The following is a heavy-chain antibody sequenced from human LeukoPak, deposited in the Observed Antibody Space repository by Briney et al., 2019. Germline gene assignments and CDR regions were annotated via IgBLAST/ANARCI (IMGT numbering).Heavy chain of an antibody. CDR2: IHTSGDS. J-gene: IGHJ5*02. D-gene: IGHD4-17*01. CDR1: GLTGSHNY. CDR3: IVFGDSNH. Sequence: GGSLRLSCAASGLTGSHNYVSWVRQAPGKGLEWVSAIHTSGDSCYADSVKGRFTISRDTSKNTLYLQINSLRVEDTAVYYCIVFGDSNHWGQGTLVTVSS. V-gene: IGHV3-53*01.